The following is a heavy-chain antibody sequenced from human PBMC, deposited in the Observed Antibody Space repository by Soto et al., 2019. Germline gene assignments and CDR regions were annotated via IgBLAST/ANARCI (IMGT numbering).Heavy chain of an antibody. CDR2: IYPSVSS. CDR1: CFAISRGYY. J-gene: IGHJ4*02. V-gene: IGHV4-38-2*02. D-gene: IGHD1-1*01. Sequence: PSETLSLTCSVSCFAISRGYYWSWVRQPPGKGLEWIGSIYPSVSSYHNPSLATRLRLSIDTSKNQFTLNLTSVTAADTALYFCAREKVGTTFFDNWGQGIQVTAS. CDR3: AREKVGTTFFDN.